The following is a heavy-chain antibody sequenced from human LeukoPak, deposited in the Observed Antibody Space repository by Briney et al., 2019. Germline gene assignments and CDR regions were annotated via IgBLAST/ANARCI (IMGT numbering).Heavy chain of an antibody. CDR1: GFTFSSYE. Sequence: GGSLRLSCAASGFTFSSYEKNWVRQAPGKGLEWVSYISSGGSTRYYADSVKGRFTISRDNAKNSLYLQMNSLRAEDTAVYYCARVQTTVATLDYWGQGTLVTVSS. V-gene: IGHV3-48*03. CDR3: ARVQTTVATLDY. CDR2: ISSGGSTR. J-gene: IGHJ4*02. D-gene: IGHD4-17*01.